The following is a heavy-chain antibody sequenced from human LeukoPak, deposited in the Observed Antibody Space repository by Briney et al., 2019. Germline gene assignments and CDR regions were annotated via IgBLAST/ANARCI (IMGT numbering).Heavy chain of an antibody. V-gene: IGHV3-15*01. J-gene: IGHJ4*02. Sequence: GGSLRLSCAASGFTFSHAWMSWVRQAPGKGPEWVGRIKSKIDGGTTDYAAPVKGRFTISRDDSKNTLYLQMNSLRAEDTAVYYCAKDQDDFWSGWMAYYFDYWGQGTLVTVSS. CDR2: IKSKIDGGTT. D-gene: IGHD3-3*01. CDR3: AKDQDDFWSGWMAYYFDY. CDR1: GFTFSHAW.